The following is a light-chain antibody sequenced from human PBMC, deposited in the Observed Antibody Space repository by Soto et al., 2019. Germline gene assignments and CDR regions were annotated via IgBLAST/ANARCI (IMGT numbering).Light chain of an antibody. CDR3: AVWDDSLDGLLV. CDR2: SDN. Sequence: QSALTQPPSASGTPGQWVTISCSGSDSNIGSFSVNWYQQVPGMAPKLLIYSDNLRPSGVPDRFSGSKSGTSASLAINGIQAEDEADYYCAVWDDSLDGLLVFGGGTKLTVL. V-gene: IGLV1-44*01. CDR1: DSNIGSFS. J-gene: IGLJ2*01.